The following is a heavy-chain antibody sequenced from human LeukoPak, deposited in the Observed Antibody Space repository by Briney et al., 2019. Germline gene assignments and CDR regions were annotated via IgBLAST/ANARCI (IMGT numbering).Heavy chain of an antibody. CDR3: ARDRRSYAPRDYFDY. V-gene: IGHV3-30*04. CDR2: ISYAGSNK. CDR1: GFTFSSYA. D-gene: IGHD2-2*01. Sequence: GGSLRLSCAASGFTFSSYAMHWVRQAPGKGLEWAAVISYAGSNKYYADSVKGRFTISRDNSKNTLYLQMNSLRAEDTAVYYCARDRRSYAPRDYFDYWGQGTLVTVSS. J-gene: IGHJ4*02.